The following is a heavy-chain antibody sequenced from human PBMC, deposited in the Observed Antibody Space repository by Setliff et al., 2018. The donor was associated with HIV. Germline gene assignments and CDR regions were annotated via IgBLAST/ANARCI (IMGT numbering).Heavy chain of an antibody. D-gene: IGHD6-19*01. CDR2: IYYSGST. J-gene: IGHJ6*03. Sequence: KTSETLSLTCTVSGGSISRSSYYWGWIRQPPGKGLEWIGSIYYSGSTYYNPSLKSRVTISVDTSNYQISLKLTAVTAAEPAVYYCAREFSERSPNPDHYYYYMDVWGKGTTVTVSS. CDR3: AREFSERSPNPDHYYYYMDV. CDR1: GGSISRSSYY. V-gene: IGHV4-39*07.